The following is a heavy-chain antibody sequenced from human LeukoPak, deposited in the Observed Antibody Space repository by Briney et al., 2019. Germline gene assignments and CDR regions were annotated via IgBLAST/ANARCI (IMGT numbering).Heavy chain of an antibody. CDR2: IYYSGST. J-gene: IGHJ4*02. Sequence: PSETLSLTCTVSGGSISGSSYYWGWIRQPPGKGLEWIGSIYYSGSTYYNPSLKSRVTISVDTSKNQFSLKLSSVTAADTAVYYCAGDVLRFLEWLSVWGQGTLVTVSS. CDR3: AGDVLRFLEWLSV. D-gene: IGHD3-3*01. V-gene: IGHV4-39*02. CDR1: GGSISGSSYY.